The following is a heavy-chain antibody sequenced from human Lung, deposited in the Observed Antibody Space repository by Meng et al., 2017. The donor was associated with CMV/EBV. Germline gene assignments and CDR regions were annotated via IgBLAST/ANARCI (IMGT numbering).Heavy chain of an antibody. Sequence: LXCAVYGGSFSGYYWSWIRQPPGKGLGWIGEINHSGSTNYNPSLKSRVTISVDTSKNQFSLKLSSVTAADTAVYYCARGRGFWSGSRYYYYGMDVWXQGTTVTVSS. CDR1: GGSFSGYY. J-gene: IGHJ6*02. CDR3: ARGRGFWSGSRYYYYGMDV. D-gene: IGHD3-3*01. CDR2: INHSGST. V-gene: IGHV4-34*01.